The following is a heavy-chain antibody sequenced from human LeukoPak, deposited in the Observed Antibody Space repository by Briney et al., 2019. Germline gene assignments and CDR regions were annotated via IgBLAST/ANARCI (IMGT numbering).Heavy chain of an antibody. CDR3: AREGGQLAFDI. D-gene: IGHD1-1*01. CDR2: ISSSSSYI. CDR1: GFTFSSYT. Sequence: PGGSLRLSCAASGFTFSSYTMNWVRQAPGKGLEWVSSISSSSSYIYYADSVKGRFTISRDNAKNSLYLQMNSLRAEDTAVYYCAREGGQLAFDIWGQGTMATVSS. J-gene: IGHJ3*02. V-gene: IGHV3-21*01.